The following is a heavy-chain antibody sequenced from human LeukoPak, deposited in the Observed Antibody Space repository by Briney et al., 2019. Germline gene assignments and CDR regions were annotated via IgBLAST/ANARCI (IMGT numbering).Heavy chain of an antibody. V-gene: IGHV3-33*01. CDR1: GFTFTSYG. J-gene: IGHJ5*02. D-gene: IGHD2-2*01. CDR3: ARDDCTSNNCYWWFDP. CDR2: IWYDDSKK. Sequence: GGSLRLSCAASGFTFTSYGFHWVRQAPGKGLEWVAVIWYDDSKKYYADSVKGRFTFSRDNSKNTLYLQMNSLRAEDTAVYYCARDDCTSNNCYWWFDPRGQGTLVTVSS.